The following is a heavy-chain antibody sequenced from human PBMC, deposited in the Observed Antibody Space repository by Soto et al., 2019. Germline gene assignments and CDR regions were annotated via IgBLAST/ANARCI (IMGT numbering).Heavy chain of an antibody. J-gene: IGHJ4*02. V-gene: IGHV3-64D*08. CDR3: VKPFTAGRHYFDY. CDR2: ISTNVGGT. D-gene: IGHD6-6*01. CDR1: GFTFSTYS. Sequence: GGSLRLSCAASGFTFSTYSMNWVRPAPGKGLEYVSSISTNVGGTYYADSVKGRFTISRDNSRSTLYLQMSSLRAEDTATYYCVKPFTAGRHYFDYWGRGTLVTVSS.